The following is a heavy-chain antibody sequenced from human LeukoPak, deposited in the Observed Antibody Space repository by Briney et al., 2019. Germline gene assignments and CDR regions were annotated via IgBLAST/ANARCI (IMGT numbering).Heavy chain of an antibody. J-gene: IGHJ4*02. D-gene: IGHD2-2*01. CDR1: GFTFSSYA. CDR2: ISGSGGST. V-gene: IGHV3-23*01. CDR3: AKDSRGVVPAAMDY. Sequence: GGSLRLSCAASGFTFSSYAMSWVRQAPGKGLEWVSAISGSGGSTYYADSVKGRFIISRDNSKNTLYLQMNSLRAEDTAVYYCAKDSRGVVPAAMDYWGQGTLVTVSS.